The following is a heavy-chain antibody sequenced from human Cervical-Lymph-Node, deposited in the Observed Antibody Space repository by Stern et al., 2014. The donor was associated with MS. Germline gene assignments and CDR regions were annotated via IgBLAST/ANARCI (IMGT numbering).Heavy chain of an antibody. Sequence: QVQLGQSGPGLVKPSQTLSLTCAVSGGSISSGEYYWSWIRQSPGKGLEWIGDIHYSGTTYYNPSLKSRVSMSVDTSKNQFSLKLSSVTAADTAVYYCSRDADAYSLVFGYWGRGTLVTVSS. CDR1: GGSISSGEYY. CDR2: IHYSGTT. J-gene: IGHJ4*02. D-gene: IGHD5-24*01. V-gene: IGHV4-30-4*01. CDR3: SRDADAYSLVFGY.